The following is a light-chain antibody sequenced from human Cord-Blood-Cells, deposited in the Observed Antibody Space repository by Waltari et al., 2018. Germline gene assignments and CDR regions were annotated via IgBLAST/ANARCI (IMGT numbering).Light chain of an antibody. CDR2: DVS. Sequence: QSALTQPASVSGSPGQSITISCTGTSSDVGGYNYVSWNQQHPGQAPKLMIYDVSNRPSGVSNRFSGSKSGNTASLTISGLQAEDEADYYCSSYTSSSTWVFGGGTKLTIL. CDR1: SSDVGGYNY. CDR3: SSYTSSSTWV. J-gene: IGLJ3*02. V-gene: IGLV2-14*01.